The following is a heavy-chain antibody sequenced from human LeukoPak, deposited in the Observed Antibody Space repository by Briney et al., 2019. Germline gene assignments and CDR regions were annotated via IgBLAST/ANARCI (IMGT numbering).Heavy chain of an antibody. V-gene: IGHV4-38-2*01. CDR3: ASASGASSSSYFDY. J-gene: IGHJ4*02. Sequence: SETLSLTCAVSAYSTSSGYYWGWIRQPPGKGLEWIGSIYHSGSTYYNPSLKSRVTISVDTSKNQFSLKLSSVTAADTAVYYCASASGASSSSYFDYWGQGTLVTVSS. CDR1: AYSTSSGYY. D-gene: IGHD3-10*01. CDR2: IYHSGST.